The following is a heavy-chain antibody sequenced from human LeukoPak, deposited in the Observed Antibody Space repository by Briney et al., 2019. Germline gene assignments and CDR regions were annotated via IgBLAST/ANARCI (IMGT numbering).Heavy chain of an antibody. V-gene: IGHV3-23*01. CDR3: ARAPGSSSSAEYFQH. J-gene: IGHJ1*01. D-gene: IGHD6-6*01. CDR2: ISGDGRDI. CDR1: AFTFSSYG. Sequence: PGGTLRLSCAASAFTFSSYGMIWVRQAPGKGLEWVSAISGDGRDIFYADAVKGRFTISRDNSKNTLYLQMNSLRAEDTAVYYCARAPGSSSSAEYFQHWGQGTLVTVSS.